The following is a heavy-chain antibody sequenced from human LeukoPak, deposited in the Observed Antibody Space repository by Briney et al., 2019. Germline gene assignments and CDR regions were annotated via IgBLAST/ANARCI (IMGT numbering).Heavy chain of an antibody. CDR1: GGSFSGYY. Sequence: SETLSLTCAVYGGSFSGYYWSWIRQPPGKGLEWIGEINHSGSTNYNPSLKRRVTISVDTSKNQFSLKLSSVTAADAAVYYCASSDSSSWYVRVVYYVYWGQGTLVTVSS. J-gene: IGHJ4*02. V-gene: IGHV4-34*01. CDR2: INHSGST. D-gene: IGHD6-13*01. CDR3: ASSDSSSWYVRVVYYVY.